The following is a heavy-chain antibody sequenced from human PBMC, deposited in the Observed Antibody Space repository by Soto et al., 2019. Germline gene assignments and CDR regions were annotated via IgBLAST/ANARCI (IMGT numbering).Heavy chain of an antibody. V-gene: IGHV1-18*01. CDR3: ARDSCSGGSCYLPVKLWDY. CDR1: GYTFTSYG. Sequence: ASVKVSCKASGYTFTSYGISWVRQAPGQGLEWMGWISAYNGNTNYAQKHQGRVTMTTDTSTSTAYMELRSLRSDDTAVYYCARDSCSGGSCYLPVKLWDYWGQGTLVTVSS. J-gene: IGHJ4*02. CDR2: ISAYNGNT. D-gene: IGHD2-15*01.